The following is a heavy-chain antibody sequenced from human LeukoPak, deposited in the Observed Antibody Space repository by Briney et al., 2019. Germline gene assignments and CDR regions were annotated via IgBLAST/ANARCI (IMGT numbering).Heavy chain of an antibody. Sequence: GGSLRLSCAASGFTVSSNYMSWVRQAPGKGLEGVSVIYSGGSTYYADSVKGRFTISRDNSKNTLYLQMNSLRAEDTAVYYCARVYSSSSSYFDYWGQGTLVTVSS. V-gene: IGHV3-53*01. CDR1: GFTVSSNY. D-gene: IGHD6-6*01. CDR3: ARVYSSSSSYFDY. J-gene: IGHJ4*02. CDR2: IYSGGST.